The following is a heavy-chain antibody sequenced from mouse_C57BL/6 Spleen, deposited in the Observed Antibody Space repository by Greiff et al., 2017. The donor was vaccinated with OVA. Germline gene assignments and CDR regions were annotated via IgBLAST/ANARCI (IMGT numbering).Heavy chain of an antibody. D-gene: IGHD1-1*01. Sequence: VQLQQSGPELVKPGASVKISCKASGYSFTGYYMNWVKQSPEKSLEWIGEINPSTGGPSYNHKFKAKATLTVDKSSSTAYMQLKSQTSEDSAVYYCARRGPPTEACFDFWGKGTPVTVSA. CDR3: ARRGPPTEACFDF. J-gene: IGHJ3*01. CDR1: GYSFTGYY. V-gene: IGHV1-42*01. CDR2: INPSTGGP.